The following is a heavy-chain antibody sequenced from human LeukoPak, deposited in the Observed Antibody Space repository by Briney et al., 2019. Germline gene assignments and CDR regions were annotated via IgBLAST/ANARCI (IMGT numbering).Heavy chain of an antibody. CDR1: GFIFSNYA. CDR2: INGDSSSR. CDR3: VRGGPSTWF. D-gene: IGHD3-22*01. V-gene: IGHV3-21*01. Sequence: GGSLRLSCAASGFIFSNYAMNWVRQVPGKGLEWISYINGDSSSRLYADSVKGRFTISRDNAKNMLFLQMNSLRGEDTAVYHCVRGGPSTWFWGQGTLVTVSS. J-gene: IGHJ4*02.